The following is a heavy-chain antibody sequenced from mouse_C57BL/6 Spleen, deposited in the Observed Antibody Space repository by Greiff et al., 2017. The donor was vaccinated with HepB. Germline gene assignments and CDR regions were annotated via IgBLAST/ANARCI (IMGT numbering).Heavy chain of an antibody. CDR2: ISSGSSTI. D-gene: IGHD3-2*02. CDR3: ARSLLDSSGRDY. Sequence: EVQVVESGGGLVKPGGSLKLSCAASGFTFSDYGMHWVRQAPEKGLEWVAYISSGSSTIYYADTVKGRFTISRDNAKNTLFLQMTSLRSEDTAMYYCARSLLDSSGRDYWGQGTTLTVSS. J-gene: IGHJ2*01. CDR1: GFTFSDYG. V-gene: IGHV5-17*01.